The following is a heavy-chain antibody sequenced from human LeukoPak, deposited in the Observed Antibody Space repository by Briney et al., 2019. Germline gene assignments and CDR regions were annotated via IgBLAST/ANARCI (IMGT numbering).Heavy chain of an antibody. CDR3: ARVKGSGWYKVDY. V-gene: IGHV3-33*01. CDR1: GFTFSSYG. CDR2: IWYDGSNK. J-gene: IGHJ4*02. Sequence: GGSLRLSCAASGFTFSSYGMHWVRQAPGKGLEWVAVIWYDGSNKYYADSVKGRFTISRDNSKNTLYLQMNSLRAEDTAVYYCARVKGSGWYKVDYWGQGTLVTVSS. D-gene: IGHD6-19*01.